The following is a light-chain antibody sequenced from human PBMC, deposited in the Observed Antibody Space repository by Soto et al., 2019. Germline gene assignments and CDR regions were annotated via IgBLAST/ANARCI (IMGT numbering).Light chain of an antibody. CDR1: SSDVGGYDY. J-gene: IGLJ3*02. CDR3: CSYAGNGAWV. CDR2: EVN. V-gene: IGLV2-8*01. Sequence: QPVLTQPPSASGSPGQSVTISCTGTSSDVGGYDYVSWYQKIPGKAPKLIIFEVNRRPSGVSDRFSGSKSGNTASLTISGLQAEDEGDFFCCSYAGNGAWVFGGGTQLTVL.